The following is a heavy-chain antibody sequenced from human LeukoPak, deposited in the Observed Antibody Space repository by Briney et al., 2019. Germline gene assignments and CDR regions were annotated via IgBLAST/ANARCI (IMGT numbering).Heavy chain of an antibody. V-gene: IGHV1-18*01. J-gene: IGHJ3*02. CDR2: ISAYNGKT. D-gene: IGHD6-25*01. Sequence: ASVKVSCKASGYTFTSYGISWLRLAPGQGLEWMGWISAYNGKTNYAQKLQGRVTITTDTSTSTDYLELRSLRSDDAAVYYCERDPGAGRLAGAFDICGRETMVAVAS. CDR1: GYTFTSYG. CDR3: ERDPGAGRLAGAFDI.